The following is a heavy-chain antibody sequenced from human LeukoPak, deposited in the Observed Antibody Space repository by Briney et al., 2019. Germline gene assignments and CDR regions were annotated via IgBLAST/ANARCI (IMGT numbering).Heavy chain of an antibody. J-gene: IGHJ4*02. D-gene: IGHD3-10*01. V-gene: IGHV3-23*01. CDR2: ISGSGGRT. Sequence: PGGALRLSRAASGFTFSSYAMSWVRQAPGKGLEWVSAISGSGGRTYYVDSVKGRFTISSDNSKKTLYLQMNSLRADGRAVYFCANYYGSGSYYRTGLFDYWGQGTLVTVSS. CDR3: ANYYGSGSYYRTGLFDY. CDR1: GFTFSSYA.